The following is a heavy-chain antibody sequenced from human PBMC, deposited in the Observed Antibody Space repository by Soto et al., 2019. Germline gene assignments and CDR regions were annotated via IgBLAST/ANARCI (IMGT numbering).Heavy chain of an antibody. Sequence: DVKLVESGGGLVQPGDSLRLSCEVSGFTFSMYSMSWVRQSPGKGLEWVAKIPQDGVDGHYADSVKGRFIISRDNDKKSLHLHLNNLRAEATAVYYCARAHLTLPAHDFFYGWDVWGRGATVTVSS. CDR3: ARAHLTLPAHDFFYGWDV. CDR2: IPQDGVDG. D-gene: IGHD2-21*02. V-gene: IGHV3-7*03. CDR1: GFTFSMYS. J-gene: IGHJ6*02.